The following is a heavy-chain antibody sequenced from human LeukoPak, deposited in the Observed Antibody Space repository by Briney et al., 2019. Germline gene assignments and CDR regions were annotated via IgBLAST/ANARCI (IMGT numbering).Heavy chain of an antibody. D-gene: IGHD4-17*01. J-gene: IGHJ3*02. V-gene: IGHV4-30-2*01. CDR3: ARGGLHDYGDYLDAFDI. CDR2: IYHSGST. CDR1: GGSFSSGGYS. Sequence: SQTLSLTCAVSGGSFSSGGYSWSWIRQPPGKGLEWIGYIYHSGSTYYNPSLKSRVTISVDRSENQFSLKLSSVTAADTAVYYCARGGLHDYGDYLDAFDIWGQGTMVTVSS.